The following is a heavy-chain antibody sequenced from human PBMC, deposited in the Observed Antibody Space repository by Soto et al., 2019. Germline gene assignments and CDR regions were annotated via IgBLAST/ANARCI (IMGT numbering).Heavy chain of an antibody. D-gene: IGHD3-22*01. CDR1: GGTFSSYA. V-gene: IGHV1-69*01. Sequence: QVQLVQSGAEVKKPGSSVKVSYKASGGTFSSYAISWVRQAPGQGLEWMGGIIPIFGTANYAQKFQGRVTITADESTSTAYMELSSLRSEDTAVYYCAKNRITMIVRGGVFDIWGQGTMVTVSS. CDR3: AKNRITMIVRGGVFDI. J-gene: IGHJ3*02. CDR2: IIPIFGTA.